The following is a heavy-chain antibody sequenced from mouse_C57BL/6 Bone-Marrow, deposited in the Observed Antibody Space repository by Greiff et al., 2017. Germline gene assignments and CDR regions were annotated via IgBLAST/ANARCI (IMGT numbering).Heavy chain of an antibody. J-gene: IGHJ1*03. Sequence: EVNVVESGGGLVQPGGSMKLSCVASGFTFSNYWMNWVRQSPEKGLEWVAQIRLKSDNYATHYAESVKGRFTISRDDSKSSVYLQMNNLRAEDTGIYYCSPRGDWYFDVWGTGTTVTVSS. CDR1: GFTFSNYW. V-gene: IGHV6-3*01. CDR2: IRLKSDNYAT. D-gene: IGHD2-10*02. CDR3: SPRGDWYFDV.